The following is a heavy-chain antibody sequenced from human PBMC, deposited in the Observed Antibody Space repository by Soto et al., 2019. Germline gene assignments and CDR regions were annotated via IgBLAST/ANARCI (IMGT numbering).Heavy chain of an antibody. J-gene: IGHJ4*02. V-gene: IGHV4-39*01. Sequence: QLQLQESGPGLVKPSETLSLTCTVSGGSISSSSYYWGWIRQPPGKGLEWIGSIYYSGSTYYNPSLKSRVTISVDTSKNQFSLKLSSGTAADTAVYYCARHDGRRYYGSGSYPYYFDYWGQGTLVTVSS. D-gene: IGHD3-10*01. CDR1: GGSISSSSYY. CDR3: ARHDGRRYYGSGSYPYYFDY. CDR2: IYYSGST.